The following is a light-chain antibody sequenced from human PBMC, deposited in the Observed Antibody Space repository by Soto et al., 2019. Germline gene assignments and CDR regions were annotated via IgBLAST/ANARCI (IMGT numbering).Light chain of an antibody. CDR2: DAS. Sequence: EIVLTQSPATLSLSPGERATLSCRASQSVSSYLAWYQQKPDQAPRLLIYDASNRATGIPARFSGSGSGTDFTLTISSLEPEDFAVYYCQQGSTFGQGTRLEIK. CDR1: QSVSSY. CDR3: QQGST. V-gene: IGKV3-11*01. J-gene: IGKJ5*01.